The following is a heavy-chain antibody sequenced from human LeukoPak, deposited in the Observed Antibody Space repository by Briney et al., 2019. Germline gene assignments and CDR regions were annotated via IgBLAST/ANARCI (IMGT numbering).Heavy chain of an antibody. V-gene: IGHV5-51*01. CDR2: IYPGVSDT. CDR3: ARLRPQDAFDI. CDR1: GYSLTSYW. Sequence: GESLKSSRQGSGYSLTSYWIGRVPPLPGQGLEWMGIIYPGVSDTRYSPSFQGQVTISADKSISTAYLQWSSVKAANTAMYYCARLRPQDAFDIWGQGTMVSVSS. J-gene: IGHJ3*02.